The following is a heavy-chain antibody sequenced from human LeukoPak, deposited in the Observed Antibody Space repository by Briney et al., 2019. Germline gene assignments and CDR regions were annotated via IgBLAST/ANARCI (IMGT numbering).Heavy chain of an antibody. Sequence: SETLSLTCAVYGGSFSGYYWSWIRQPPGKGLEWIGEINHSGSINYNPSLKSRVTISVDTSKNQFSLKPSSVTAADTAVYYCAQRLWFGELPTIWGQGTMVTVSS. V-gene: IGHV4-34*01. CDR1: GGSFSGYY. J-gene: IGHJ3*02. CDR3: AQRLWFGELPTI. CDR2: INHSGSI. D-gene: IGHD3-10*01.